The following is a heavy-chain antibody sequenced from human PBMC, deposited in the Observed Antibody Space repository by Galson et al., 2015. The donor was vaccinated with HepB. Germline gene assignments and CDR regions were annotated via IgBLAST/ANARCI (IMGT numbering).Heavy chain of an antibody. CDR2: ILYDGSNK. D-gene: IGHD2-2*01. Sequence: SLRLSCAASGFTFSSYAMHWVRQAPGKGLEWVAVILYDGSNKYYADSVKGRFTISRDNSKNTLYLQMNSLRAEDTAVYYCAKVPSSQLLGYYGMDVWGQGTTVTVSS. CDR1: GFTFSSYA. J-gene: IGHJ6*02. V-gene: IGHV3-30*18. CDR3: AKVPSSQLLGYYGMDV.